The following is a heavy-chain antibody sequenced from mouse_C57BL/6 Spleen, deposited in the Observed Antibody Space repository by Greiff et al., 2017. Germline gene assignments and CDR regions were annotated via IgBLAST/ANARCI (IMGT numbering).Heavy chain of an antibody. CDR1: GYTFTDYE. V-gene: IGHV1-15*01. CDR3: TRGGLFGNAMDY. D-gene: IGHD1-1*01. Sequence: QVQLQQSGAELVRPGASVTLSCKASGYTFTDYEMHWVKQTPVHGLEWIGAIDPETGGTAYNQKFKGKAILTADKSSSTAYMELRSLTSEDSAVYYCTRGGLFGNAMDYWGQGTSGTVSS. CDR2: IDPETGGT. J-gene: IGHJ4*01.